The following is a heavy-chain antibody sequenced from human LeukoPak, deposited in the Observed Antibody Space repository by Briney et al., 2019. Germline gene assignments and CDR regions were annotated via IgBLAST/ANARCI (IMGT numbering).Heavy chain of an antibody. J-gene: IGHJ4*02. D-gene: IGHD6-13*01. Sequence: PGGSLRLSCAASGFTFSSYSMNWVRQAPGKGLEWVSSISSSNTYIYYADSVKGRFTISRDNAKNSLYLQMNSLRAEDTAVYYCATYMAAAVHYWGQGTLVTVSS. CDR1: GFTFSSYS. CDR3: ATYMAAAVHY. CDR2: ISSSNTYI. V-gene: IGHV3-21*01.